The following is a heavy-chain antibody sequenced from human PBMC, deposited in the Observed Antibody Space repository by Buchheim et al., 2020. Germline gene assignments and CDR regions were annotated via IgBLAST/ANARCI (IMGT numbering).Heavy chain of an antibody. Sequence: EVQLVESGGGLVKPGGSLRLSCAASGFTFSNAWMSWVRQAPGKGLEWVGRIKSKTDGGTTDYAAPVKGRFTIPRDDSKTQLYLQMNSLKTEDTAVYYCTTDGGSYYDSSGYYYLDYWGQGTL. J-gene: IGHJ4*02. D-gene: IGHD3-22*01. V-gene: IGHV3-15*01. CDR2: IKSKTDGGTT. CDR1: GFTFSNAW. CDR3: TTDGGSYYDSSGYYYLDY.